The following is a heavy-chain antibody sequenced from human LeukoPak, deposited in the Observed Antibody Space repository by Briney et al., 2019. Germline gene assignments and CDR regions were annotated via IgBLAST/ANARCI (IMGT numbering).Heavy chain of an antibody. CDR1: GYTFTSFY. CDR3: ARDYSGDPDY. V-gene: IGHV1-46*01. Sequence: ASVKVSCKASGYTFTSFYIHWVRQAPGQGLEWMGIINPSGGSTSYAQKFQGRVTMTRDMSISTAYMELSRLRSDDTAVYYCARDYSGDPDYWGQGTLVTVSS. CDR2: INPSGGST. D-gene: IGHD2-15*01. J-gene: IGHJ4*02.